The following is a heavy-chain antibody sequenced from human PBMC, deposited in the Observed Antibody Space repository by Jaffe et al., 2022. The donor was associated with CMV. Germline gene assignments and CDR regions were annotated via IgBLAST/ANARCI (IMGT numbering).Heavy chain of an antibody. D-gene: IGHD3-10*01. J-gene: IGHJ3*02. V-gene: IGHV1-69*01. Sequence: QVQLVQSGAEVKKPGSSVKVSCKASGGHFRNYEINWVRQAPGQGLEWMGGIITLSGTANYAQKFQARVTITADESTSTVYMDLTSLTSEDTAVYYCARPTYYYGSGTYYHDAFEIWGQGTTVTVS. CDR1: GGHFRNYE. CDR3: ARPTYYYGSGTYYHDAFEI. CDR2: IITLSGTA.